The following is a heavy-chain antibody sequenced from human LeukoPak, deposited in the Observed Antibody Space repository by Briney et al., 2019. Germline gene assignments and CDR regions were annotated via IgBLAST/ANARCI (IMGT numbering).Heavy chain of an antibody. CDR1: GFTFSDYS. J-gene: IGHJ4*02. CDR3: AKDLGRYRNNFFDY. Sequence: GGSLRLSCAASGFTFSDYSMTWIRQAPGKGLEWISYISSSGDSASYADSVKGRVTTSRDNARKSLYLQMSSLRADDTAVYYCAKDLGRYRNNFFDYWGQGNLVTVSS. D-gene: IGHD1-26*01. CDR2: ISSSGDSA. V-gene: IGHV3-11*05.